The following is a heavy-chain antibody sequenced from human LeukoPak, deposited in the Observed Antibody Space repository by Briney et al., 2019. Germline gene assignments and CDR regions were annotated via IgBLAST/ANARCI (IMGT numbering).Heavy chain of an antibody. CDR3: AKDPGSTLRYFDWLLPYFDY. D-gene: IGHD3-9*01. Sequence: GGSLRLSCAASGFTFSSYAMSWVRQAPGKGLEWVSAISGSGGSTYYADSVKGRFTISRDNSKNTLYLQMNSLRAEDTAVYYCAKDPGSTLRYFDWLLPYFDYWGQGTLVTVPS. V-gene: IGHV3-23*01. CDR2: ISGSGGST. CDR1: GFTFSSYA. J-gene: IGHJ4*02.